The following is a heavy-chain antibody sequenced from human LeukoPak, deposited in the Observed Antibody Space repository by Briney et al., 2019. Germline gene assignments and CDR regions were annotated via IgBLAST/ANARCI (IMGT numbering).Heavy chain of an antibody. CDR1: DYSISSGYY. J-gene: IGHJ4*02. V-gene: IGHV4-38-2*02. CDR2: IYHSGNT. CDR3: ARDHAGFLFSGNAYYFDN. Sequence: PSETLSLTCTVSDYSISSGYYWGWIRQPPGLGLEWIGSIYHSGNTYYNSSLKSRVTISVDTSKNEFSLNLYSVTAADTAIYYCARDHAGFLFSGNAYYFDNWGQGTLVTVSS. D-gene: IGHD5-12*01.